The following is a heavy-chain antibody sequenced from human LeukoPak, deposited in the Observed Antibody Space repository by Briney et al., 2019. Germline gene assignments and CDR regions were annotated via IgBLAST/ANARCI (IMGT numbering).Heavy chain of an antibody. D-gene: IGHD3-22*01. Sequence: GGSLRLSCAASGFPFSTYWMSWVRQAPGKGLEWVANINQDGTEKYYVDSVKGRFTISRDYAKNSLYLQMNSLRAEDTAVYYCARRPMIVAPIDYWGQGTLVTVSS. CDR3: ARRPMIVAPIDY. CDR1: GFPFSTYW. CDR2: INQDGTEK. J-gene: IGHJ4*02. V-gene: IGHV3-7*01.